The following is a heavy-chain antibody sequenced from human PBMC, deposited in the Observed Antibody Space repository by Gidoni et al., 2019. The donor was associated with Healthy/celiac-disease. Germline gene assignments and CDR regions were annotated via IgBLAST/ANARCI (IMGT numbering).Heavy chain of an antibody. D-gene: IGHD6-6*01. CDR1: GGSFSGYY. J-gene: IGHJ4*02. CDR2: INHSGST. CDR3: ASHAYRVAARVQIDY. Sequence: QVQLQQWGAGLLKPSETLSLTCAVYGGSFSGYYWSWIRQPPGKGLEWIGEINHSGSTNYNPSLKSRVTISVDTSKNQFSLKLSSVTAADTAVYYCASHAYRVAARVQIDYWGQGTLVTVSS. V-gene: IGHV4-34*01.